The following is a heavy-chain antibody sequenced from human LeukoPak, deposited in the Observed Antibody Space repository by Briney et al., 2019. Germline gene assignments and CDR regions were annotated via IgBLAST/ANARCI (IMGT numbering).Heavy chain of an antibody. Sequence: GGSLRLSCTASGFTFGDYAMSWFRQAPGKGLEWVGFIRSKAYGGTTEYAASVKGRFTISRDDSKSIAYLQMNSLKTEDTAVYYCTRHIVVVPAAMSSHYYGMDVWGQGTTVTVSS. CDR1: GFTFGDYA. D-gene: IGHD2-2*01. CDR2: IRSKAYGGTT. J-gene: IGHJ6*02. V-gene: IGHV3-49*03. CDR3: TRHIVVVPAAMSSHYYGMDV.